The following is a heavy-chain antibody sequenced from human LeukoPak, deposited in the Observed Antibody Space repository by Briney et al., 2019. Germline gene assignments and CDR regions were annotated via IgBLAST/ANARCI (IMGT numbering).Heavy chain of an antibody. D-gene: IGHD1-26*01. J-gene: IGHJ4*02. CDR1: GFTFSSYA. CDR3: ANDRVGAKIKGYFDY. V-gene: IGHV3-23*01. Sequence: GGSLRLSCAASGFTFSSYAMSWVRQAPGKGLEWVSAISGSGGSTYYADSVKGRFTISRDNSKNTLYLQMNSLRAEDTAVYYCANDRVGAKIKGYFDYWGQGTLVTVSS. CDR2: ISGSGGST.